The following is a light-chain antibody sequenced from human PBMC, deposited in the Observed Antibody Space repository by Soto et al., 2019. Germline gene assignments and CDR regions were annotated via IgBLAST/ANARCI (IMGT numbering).Light chain of an antibody. V-gene: IGLV2-23*01. CDR1: SSDVGRYIL. Sequence: QSALTQPASVSGSPGQSITISCTGPSSDVGRYILVSWYQQHPGKAPKLIIYDGIKRPSGVSNRFSGSQSGNTASLTISGLQAEDEADYYCCSYADSRASPYVFGTGTKVTV. CDR3: CSYADSRASPYV. J-gene: IGLJ1*01. CDR2: DGI.